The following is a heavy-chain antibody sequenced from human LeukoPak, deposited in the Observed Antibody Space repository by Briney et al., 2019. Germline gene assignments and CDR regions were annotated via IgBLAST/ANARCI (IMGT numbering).Heavy chain of an antibody. CDR2: IYYSGST. CDR1: GGSISSSSYY. J-gene: IGHJ3*02. Sequence: PSETLSLTCTVSGGSISSSSYYWGWIRQPPGKGLEWIGSIYYSGSTNYNPSLKSRVTISVDTSKNQFSLKLSSVTAADTAVYYCARTVYYDFWSGHHDAFDIWGQGTMVTVSS. CDR3: ARTVYYDFWSGHHDAFDI. D-gene: IGHD3-3*01. V-gene: IGHV4-39*07.